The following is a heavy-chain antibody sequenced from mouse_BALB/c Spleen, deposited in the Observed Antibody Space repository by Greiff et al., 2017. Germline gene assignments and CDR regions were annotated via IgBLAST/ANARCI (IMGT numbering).Heavy chain of an antibody. CDR2: ISSGGST. D-gene: IGHD1-1*01. J-gene: IGHJ3*01. CDR3: ARGDYYGSSGLFAY. CDR1: GFTFSSYA. V-gene: IGHV5-6-5*01. Sequence: EVKLMESGGGLVKPGGSLKLSCAASGFTFSSYAMSWVRQTPEKRLEWVASISSGGSTYYPDSVKGRFTISRDNARNILYLQMSSLRSEDTAMYYCARGDYYGSSGLFAYWGQGTLVTVSA.